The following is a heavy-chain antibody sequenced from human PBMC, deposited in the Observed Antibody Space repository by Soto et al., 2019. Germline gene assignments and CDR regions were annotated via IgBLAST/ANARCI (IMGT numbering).Heavy chain of an antibody. Sequence: PGGSLRLSCAASGFTFSSYAMSWVRQAPGKGLEWVSAISGTGDSTYYADSVKGRFTISRDNSKNTLYLQINSLRAEDTAVYYCAKDRDSSGYYYRTYWGQRTLVPVSA. CDR2: ISGTGDST. J-gene: IGHJ4*02. CDR1: GFTFSSYA. V-gene: IGHV3-23*01. CDR3: AKDRDSSGYYYRTY. D-gene: IGHD3-22*01.